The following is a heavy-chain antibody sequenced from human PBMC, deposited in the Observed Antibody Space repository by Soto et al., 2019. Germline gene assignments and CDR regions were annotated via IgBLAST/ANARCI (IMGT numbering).Heavy chain of an antibody. D-gene: IGHD6-13*01. Sequence: GGSLRLSCAASGFTFSSYGRHWVRQAPGKGLEWVAVIWYDGSNKYYADSVKGRFTISRDNSKNTLYLQMNSLRAEDTAVDYCANIAAACTGDADAFDIWGQGTMVTVSS. CDR3: ANIAAACTGDADAFDI. J-gene: IGHJ3*02. CDR1: GFTFSSYG. V-gene: IGHV3-33*06. CDR2: IWYDGSNK.